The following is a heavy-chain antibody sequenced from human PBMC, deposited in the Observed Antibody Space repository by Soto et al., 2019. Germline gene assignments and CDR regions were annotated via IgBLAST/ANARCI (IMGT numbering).Heavy chain of an antibody. CDR3: ASLNGDCSGGSCYYYYGMDV. V-gene: IGHV4-31*03. Sequence: PSETLSLTCTVSGGSISSGGYYWSWIRQHPGKGLEWIGYIYYSGSTYYNPSLKSRVTISVDTSKNQFSLKLSSVTAADTAVYYCASLNGDCSGGSCYYYYGMDVWGQGTTVTVSS. D-gene: IGHD2-15*01. CDR2: IYYSGST. CDR1: GGSISSGGYY. J-gene: IGHJ6*02.